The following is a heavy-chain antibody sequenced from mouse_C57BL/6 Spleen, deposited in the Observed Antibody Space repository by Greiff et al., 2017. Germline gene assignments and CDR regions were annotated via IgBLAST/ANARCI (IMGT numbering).Heavy chain of an antibody. CDR2: IYPGSGST. J-gene: IGHJ4*01. CDR3: ATRGVYGDYYAMDY. D-gene: IGHD1-1*01. V-gene: IGHV1-55*01. CDR1: GYTFTSYW. Sequence: QVQLQQPGAELVKPGASVKMSCKASGYTFTSYWLTWVKQRPGQGLEWIGDIYPGSGSTNYNEKFKSKATLTVDTSSSTAYMQLSSLTSEDSAVYYCATRGVYGDYYAMDYWGQGTSVTVSS.